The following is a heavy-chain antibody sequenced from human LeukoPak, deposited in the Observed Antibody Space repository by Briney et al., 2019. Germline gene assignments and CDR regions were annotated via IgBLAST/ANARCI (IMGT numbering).Heavy chain of an antibody. V-gene: IGHV3-7*03. CDR3: ARYRYCSSANCYGDY. CDR2: IKPDGSEG. CDR1: GFTFSTYY. Sequence: GGSLRLSCAASGFTFSTYYMSWVRQAPGKGLEWVANIKPDGSEGYYVDSVKGRFTISRDNAKNSLYLQMNSLRAEDTAVYYCARYRYCSSANCYGDYWGQGTLATVSS. D-gene: IGHD2-2*01. J-gene: IGHJ4*02.